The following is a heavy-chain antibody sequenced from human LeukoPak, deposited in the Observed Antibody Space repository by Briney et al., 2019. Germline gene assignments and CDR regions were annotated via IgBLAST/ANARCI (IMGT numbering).Heavy chain of an antibody. D-gene: IGHD5-18*01. Sequence: GGSLRLSCAASGFTFSSYSMNWVRQAPGKGLEWVAVIWYDGSIKSYADSVKGRFTISRDNSKNTLYLQMNSLRAEDTAVYYCAKALIPRDTAMVKGYWGQGTLVTVSS. CDR2: IWYDGSIK. J-gene: IGHJ4*02. CDR3: AKALIPRDTAMVKGY. V-gene: IGHV3-33*06. CDR1: GFTFSSYS.